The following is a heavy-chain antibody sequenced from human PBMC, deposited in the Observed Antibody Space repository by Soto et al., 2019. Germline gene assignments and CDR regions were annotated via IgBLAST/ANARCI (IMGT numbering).Heavy chain of an antibody. D-gene: IGHD1-26*01. J-gene: IGHJ4*02. CDR2: IRSKANNYAT. CDR3: NTVGATYWPDVGIDY. CDR1: GFTFSGSA. V-gene: IGHV3-73*01. Sequence: GGSLRLSCAASGFTFSGSAMHWVRQASGKGLEWVGRIRSKANNYATAYAASVKGRFTISRDDSKNTAYLQMNSLKSEDTAVYYCNTVGATYWPDVGIDYWGQGTLVTGSS.